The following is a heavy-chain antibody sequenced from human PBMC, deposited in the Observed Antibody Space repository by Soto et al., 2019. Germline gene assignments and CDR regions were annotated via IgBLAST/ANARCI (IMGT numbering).Heavy chain of an antibody. CDR3: AKDRAGYSSGWYFFFDY. Sequence: AGGSLRLSCAASGFTFSSYAMSWVRQAPGKGLEWVSAISGSGGSTYYADSVKGRFTISRDNSKNTLYLQMNSLRAEDTAVYYCAKDRAGYSSGWYFFFDYWGQGTLVTVSS. CDR1: GFTFSSYA. J-gene: IGHJ4*02. CDR2: ISGSGGST. D-gene: IGHD6-19*01. V-gene: IGHV3-23*01.